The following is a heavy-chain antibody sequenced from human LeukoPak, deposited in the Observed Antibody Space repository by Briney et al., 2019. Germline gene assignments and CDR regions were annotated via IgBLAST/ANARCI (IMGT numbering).Heavy chain of an antibody. V-gene: IGHV3-23*01. J-gene: IGHJ4*02. D-gene: IGHD2-2*01. CDR2: ISGSGGST. Sequence: GGSLRLSCAASGFTFSSYAMSRVRQAPGKGLEWVSDISGSGGSTYYADAVKGRFTISRDNSKNTLYLQMNSLRAEDTAVYYCAKDIHHDIVVVPAPPYFDYWGQGTLVTVSS. CDR1: GFTFSSYA. CDR3: AKDIHHDIVVVPAPPYFDY.